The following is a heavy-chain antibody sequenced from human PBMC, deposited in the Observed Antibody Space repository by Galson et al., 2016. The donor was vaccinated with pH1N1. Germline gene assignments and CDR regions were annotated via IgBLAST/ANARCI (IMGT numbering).Heavy chain of an antibody. CDR2: FDSVNDEI. CDR3: ATMDYGGNGYY. Sequence: SVKVSCKVSGSNLSELSMHWVRQAPGKGLEWMGGFDSVNDEIVYAQKFQGRVTMAEDTSTDTAYMDLNSLRTDDTAVYYCATMDYGGNGYYWGQGTLVIVSS. D-gene: IGHD4-23*01. V-gene: IGHV1-24*01. J-gene: IGHJ4*02. CDR1: GSNLSELS.